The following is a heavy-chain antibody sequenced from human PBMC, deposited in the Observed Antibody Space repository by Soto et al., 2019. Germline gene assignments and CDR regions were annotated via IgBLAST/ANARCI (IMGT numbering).Heavy chain of an antibody. D-gene: IGHD5-18*01. Sequence: GGSLRLSCAPSGFTFSSYAMSWVRQAPGKGLEWVSAISGSGGSTYYADSVKGRFAISRDNSKNTLYLQMNSLRAEDTAVYYYAKDLAYSYGYGYYYGMDVWGQGTTVTVSS. CDR2: ISGSGGST. CDR1: GFTFSSYA. CDR3: AKDLAYSYGYGYYYGMDV. V-gene: IGHV3-23*01. J-gene: IGHJ6*02.